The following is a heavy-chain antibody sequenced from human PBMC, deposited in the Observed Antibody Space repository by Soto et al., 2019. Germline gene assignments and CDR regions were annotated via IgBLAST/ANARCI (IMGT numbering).Heavy chain of an antibody. J-gene: IGHJ4*02. Sequence: PGGSLRLSCAASGFTFSSYGMHWVRQAPGKGLEWVAVIWYDGSNKYYADSVKGRFTISRDNSKNTLYLQMNSLRAEDTAVYYCARVLQTPGWNDAYYFDYWGQGTLVTVSS. V-gene: IGHV3-33*01. CDR2: IWYDGSNK. CDR3: ARVLQTPGWNDAYYFDY. CDR1: GFTFSSYG. D-gene: IGHD1-1*01.